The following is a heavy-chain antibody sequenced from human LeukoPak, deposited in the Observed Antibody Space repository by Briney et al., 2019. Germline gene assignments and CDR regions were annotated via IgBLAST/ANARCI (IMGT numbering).Heavy chain of an antibody. J-gene: IGHJ4*02. V-gene: IGHV1-69*13. Sequence: ASVKVSCKASGGTFSSYATSWVRQAPGQGLEWMGGIIPIFGTANYAQKFQGRVTITADESTSTAYMELSSLRSEDTAVYYCAREPRGGYIDYWGQGTLVTVSS. CDR1: GGTFSSYA. D-gene: IGHD2-15*01. CDR2: IIPIFGTA. CDR3: AREPRGGYIDY.